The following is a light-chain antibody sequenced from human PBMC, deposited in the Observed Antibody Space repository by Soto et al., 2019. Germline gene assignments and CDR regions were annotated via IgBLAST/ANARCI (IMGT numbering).Light chain of an antibody. CDR1: QSVSSSY. CDR2: GAS. J-gene: IGKJ1*01. Sequence: EIVLTQSPGTLSLSPGERATLSCRASQSVSSSYLAWYQQKPGQAPRLLIHGASSRATGIPDRFSGSGSGTDFTLTISRLEPEDFAVYYCQQYGTSPRTFGQGTTVEIK. V-gene: IGKV3-20*01. CDR3: QQYGTSPRT.